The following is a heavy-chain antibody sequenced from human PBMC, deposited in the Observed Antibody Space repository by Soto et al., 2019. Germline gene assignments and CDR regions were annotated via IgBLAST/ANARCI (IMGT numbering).Heavy chain of an antibody. CDR1: GYTFTSYY. CDR2: VNPSGGST. D-gene: IGHD6-6*01. CDR3: AGPYSSSSPWYYGMDV. Sequence: ASVKVSCKASGYTFTSYYMHWVRQAPGQGLEWMGIVNPSGGSTSYAQKFQGRVTITADESTSTAYMELSSLRSEDTAVYYCAGPYSSSSPWYYGMDVWGQGTTVTVSS. J-gene: IGHJ6*02. V-gene: IGHV1-46*01.